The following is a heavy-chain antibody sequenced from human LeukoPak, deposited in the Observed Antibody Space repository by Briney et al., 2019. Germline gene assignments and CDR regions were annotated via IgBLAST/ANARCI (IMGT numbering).Heavy chain of an antibody. Sequence: SETLSLTCTVWGGPMSSHFGSGMREPRGRGVEGIGYISDTGRADYNPSLKSRVIISVDTSQNQLSQRLGSETAADTALYYCARVGSRASRGFGDFDLWGRGTLVTVSS. CDR3: ARVGSRASRGFGDFDL. CDR1: GGPMSSHF. J-gene: IGHJ2*01. V-gene: IGHV4-59*11. CDR2: ISDTGRA. D-gene: IGHD3-10*01.